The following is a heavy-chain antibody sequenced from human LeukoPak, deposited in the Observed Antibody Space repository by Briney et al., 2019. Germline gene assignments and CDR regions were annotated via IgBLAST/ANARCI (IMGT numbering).Heavy chain of an antibody. D-gene: IGHD2-2*01. CDR1: NGDINNYY. CDR2: IYYRGST. CDR3: ARSESGVQYFQHYFYIDA. V-gene: IGHV4-59*01. Sequence: SETLSLTCTVSNGDINNYYWSWVRQHPGKVLESIGYIYYRGSTKYNPSLKSRVTISIDTSNDQVSLRLNSLTAADTAVYYCARSESGVQYFQHYFYIDAWGKGTTVTVSS. J-gene: IGHJ6*03.